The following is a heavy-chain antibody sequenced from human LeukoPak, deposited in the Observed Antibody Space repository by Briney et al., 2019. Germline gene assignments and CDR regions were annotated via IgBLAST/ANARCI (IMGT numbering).Heavy chain of an antibody. D-gene: IGHD3-22*01. CDR2: ISSSSSTI. Sequence: GGSLRLSCAASGFTFSSYSMNWVRQAPGKGLEWVSYISSSSSTIYYADSVKGRFTISRDNAKNSLYLQMNSLRAEDTAVYYCAIDLTMIVVVPLRNYYYGMDVWGQGTTVTVSS. CDR1: GFTFSSYS. CDR3: AIDLTMIVVVPLRNYYYGMDV. V-gene: IGHV3-48*04. J-gene: IGHJ6*02.